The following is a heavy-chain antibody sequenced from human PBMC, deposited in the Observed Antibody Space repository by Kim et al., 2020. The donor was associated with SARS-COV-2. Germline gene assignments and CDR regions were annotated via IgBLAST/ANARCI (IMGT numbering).Heavy chain of an antibody. CDR2: SKAYGGTT. Sequence: SKAYGGTTEYAASVKGRLTISRDNSKSIAYLQMNSLKTEDTAVYYCTDGDYWGQGTLVTVSS. CDR3: TDGDY. V-gene: IGHV3-49*02. J-gene: IGHJ4*02.